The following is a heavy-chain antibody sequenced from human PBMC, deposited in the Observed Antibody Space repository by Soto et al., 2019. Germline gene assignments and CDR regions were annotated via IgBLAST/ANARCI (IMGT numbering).Heavy chain of an antibody. V-gene: IGHV3-30*18. CDR1: GFTFSSYG. D-gene: IGHD5-18*01. Sequence: GGSLRLSCAASGFTFSSYGMHWVRQAPGKGLEWVAVISYDGSNKYYADSVKGRFTISRDNSKNTLYLQMNSLRAEDTAVYYCAKDGAMVFVGSAFDIWGQGTMVTVSS. CDR3: AKDGAMVFVGSAFDI. CDR2: ISYDGSNK. J-gene: IGHJ3*02.